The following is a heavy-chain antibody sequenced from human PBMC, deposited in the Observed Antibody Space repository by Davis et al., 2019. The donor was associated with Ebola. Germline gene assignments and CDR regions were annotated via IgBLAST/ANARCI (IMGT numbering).Heavy chain of an antibody. Sequence: SETLSLTCAVYGGSFSGYYWSWIRQPPGKGLEWIGEINHSGSTNYNPSLKSRATISVDTSENQFSLKLSSVTAADTAVYYCARGRGWYVGRFDYWGQGTLVTVSS. CDR1: GGSFSGYY. J-gene: IGHJ4*02. CDR3: ARGRGWYVGRFDY. V-gene: IGHV4-34*01. D-gene: IGHD6-19*01. CDR2: INHSGST.